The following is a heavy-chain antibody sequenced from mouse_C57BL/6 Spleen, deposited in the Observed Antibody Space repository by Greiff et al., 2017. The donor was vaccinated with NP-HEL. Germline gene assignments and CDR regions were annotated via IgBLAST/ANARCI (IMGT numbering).Heavy chain of an antibody. V-gene: IGHV1-55*01. Sequence: QVQLQQPGAELVKPGASVKMSCKASGYTFTSYWITWVKQRPGQGLEWIGDIYPGSGSTNYNEKFKSKATLTVDTSSSTAYMQLSSLTSEDSAVYYCARSSNYVHYYAMDYWGQGTSVTVSS. CDR3: ARSSNYVHYYAMDY. J-gene: IGHJ4*01. D-gene: IGHD2-5*01. CDR2: IYPGSGST. CDR1: GYTFTSYW.